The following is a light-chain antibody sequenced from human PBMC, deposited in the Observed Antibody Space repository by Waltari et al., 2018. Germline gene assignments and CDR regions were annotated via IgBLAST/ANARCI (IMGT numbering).Light chain of an antibody. V-gene: IGKV3-20*01. CDR3: QKYGTLPAT. Sequence: PGERATLSCRASQSVSRTLAWYQQKPGQAPRLLIYDASSRATGIPDRFSGSGSGTNFSLTISRLEPEDFAVYYCQKYGTLPATFGQGTKVEIK. J-gene: IGKJ1*01. CDR2: DAS. CDR1: QSVSRT.